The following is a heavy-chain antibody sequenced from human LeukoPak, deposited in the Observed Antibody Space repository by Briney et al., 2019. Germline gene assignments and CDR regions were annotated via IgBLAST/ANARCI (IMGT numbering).Heavy chain of an antibody. CDR1: GGSISTYY. J-gene: IGHJ6*04. CDR2: IYLSGNT. Sequence: PSETLSLTCTVSGGSISTYYWSWIRQPPGKGLEWIGYIYLSGNTDYNPSLESRVTISVDTSQNQFSLKLSSVTAADTAVYYCARGGGFSYGFYYYYDMDVWGKGTTVTVSS. V-gene: IGHV4-59*01. CDR3: ARGGGFSYGFYYYYDMDV. D-gene: IGHD5-18*01.